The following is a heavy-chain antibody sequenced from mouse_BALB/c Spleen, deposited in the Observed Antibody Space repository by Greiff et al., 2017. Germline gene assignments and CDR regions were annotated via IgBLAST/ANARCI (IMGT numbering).Heavy chain of an antibody. CDR1: GFTFSSYT. D-gene: IGHD2-1*01. Sequence: EVNLVESGGGLVKPGGSLKLSCAASGFTFSSYTMSWVRQTPEKRLEWVATISSGGGNTYYPDSVKGRFTISRDNAKNNLYLQMSSLRSEDTALYYCARNGNYDYFDYWGQGTTLTVSS. CDR2: ISSGGGNT. V-gene: IGHV5-9*03. J-gene: IGHJ2*01. CDR3: ARNGNYDYFDY.